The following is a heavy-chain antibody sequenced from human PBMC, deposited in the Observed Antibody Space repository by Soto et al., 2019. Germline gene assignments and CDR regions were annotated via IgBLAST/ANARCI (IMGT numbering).Heavy chain of an antibody. D-gene: IGHD4-17*01. CDR3: ARWVEGYGDLYFDY. CDR1: GFTFSSYS. J-gene: IGHJ4*02. CDR2: ISSSSSYI. Sequence: PGGSLRLSYAASGFTFSSYSMNWVRQAPGKGLEWVSSISSSSSYIYYADSVKGRFTISRDNAKNSLYLQMNSLRAEDTAVYYCARWVEGYGDLYFDYWGQGTLVTVSS. V-gene: IGHV3-21*01.